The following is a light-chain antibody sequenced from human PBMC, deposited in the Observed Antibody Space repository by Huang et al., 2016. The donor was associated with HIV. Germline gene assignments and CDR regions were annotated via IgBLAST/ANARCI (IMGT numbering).Light chain of an antibody. Sequence: DIQLTQSPVSLSVSVGDRVTISCQSSHDIRNFLNCYQQKPGKAPKLLIYEASYLQTGVPSRFSASGSGTDFTLTISSLHPEDLATYFCQQYESVPLTFGGGTKVQIK. CDR2: EAS. J-gene: IGKJ4*01. CDR1: HDIRNF. V-gene: IGKV1-33*01. CDR3: QQYESVPLT.